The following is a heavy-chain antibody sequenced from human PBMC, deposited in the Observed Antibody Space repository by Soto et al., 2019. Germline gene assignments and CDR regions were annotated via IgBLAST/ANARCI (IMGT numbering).Heavy chain of an antibody. CDR3: EKTLTDSYWYFDL. V-gene: IGHV3-23*01. CDR1: GFTFSSYA. Sequence: EVQLLESGGGLVQPGGSLRLSCAASGFTFSSYAMSWVRQAPGKGLEWVSAICGSGGSTYYADSVKGRFTISRENSKNTLYLQMNSLRAEDTAVYYCEKTLTDSYWYFDLWGRGTLVTVSS. J-gene: IGHJ2*01. D-gene: IGHD7-27*01. CDR2: ICGSGGST.